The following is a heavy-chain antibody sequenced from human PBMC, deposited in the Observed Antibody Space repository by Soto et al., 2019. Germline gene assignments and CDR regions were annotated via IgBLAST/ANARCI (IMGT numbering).Heavy chain of an antibody. CDR2: INPSGGST. CDR1: GHTFTSYY. J-gene: IGHJ4*02. CDR3: ARDRSQVDTAMVTEFDY. V-gene: IGHV1-46*03. Sequence: QVQLVQSGAEVKKPGASVKVSCKASGHTFTSYYMHWVRQAPGQGLEWMGIINPSGGSTSYAQKFKGRVTMTRDTSTSTVYMELSSLRSEDTAVYYCARDRSQVDTAMVTEFDYWGQGPLVTVSS. D-gene: IGHD5-18*01.